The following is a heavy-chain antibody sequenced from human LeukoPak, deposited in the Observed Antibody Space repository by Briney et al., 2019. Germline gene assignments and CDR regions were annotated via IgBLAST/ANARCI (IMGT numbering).Heavy chain of an antibody. CDR1: GGSISSYY. CDR2: IYYSGST. J-gene: IGHJ6*03. CDR3: ARRVANAYYMDV. Sequence: SETLSLTCTVSGGSISSYYWSWIRQPLGKGLEWIGYIYYSGSTNYNPSLKSRVTISVDTSKNQFSLKLSSVTAADTAVYYCARRVANAYYMDVWGKGTTVTVSS. D-gene: IGHD5-12*01. V-gene: IGHV4-59*01.